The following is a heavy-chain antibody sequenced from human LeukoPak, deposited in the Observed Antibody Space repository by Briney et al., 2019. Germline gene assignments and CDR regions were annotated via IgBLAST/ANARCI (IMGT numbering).Heavy chain of an antibody. CDR2: ISSSSSYI. CDR3: ARAGIAVAGIDY. CDR1: GFTFSSYS. D-gene: IGHD6-19*01. J-gene: IGHJ4*02. Sequence: GGSLRLSCAASGFTFSSYSMNWVRQAPGKGLEWVSSISSSSSYIYYADSVKGRFTISRDNAKNSLYLQMNSLRAEDTAVYYCARAGIAVAGIDYWGQGTLVTASS. V-gene: IGHV3-21*01.